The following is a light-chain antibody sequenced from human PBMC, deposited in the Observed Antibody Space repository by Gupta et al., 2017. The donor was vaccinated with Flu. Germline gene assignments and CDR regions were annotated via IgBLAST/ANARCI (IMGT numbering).Light chain of an antibody. J-gene: IGKJ1*01. Sequence: PATLSVSPGERATLSCSASQSVSSNLAWYQHKPGQAPRLLIYGASTRAIGIPARFSGSGSGTEFTLTISSLQSEDFAVYYCHQFNNWPQTFGQGTKVEIK. CDR1: QSVSSN. CDR2: GAS. V-gene: IGKV3-15*01. CDR3: HQFNNWPQT.